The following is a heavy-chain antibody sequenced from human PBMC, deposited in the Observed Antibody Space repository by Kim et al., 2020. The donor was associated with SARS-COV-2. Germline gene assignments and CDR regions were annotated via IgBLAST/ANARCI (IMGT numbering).Heavy chain of an antibody. V-gene: IGHV4-59*08. CDR1: GGSISSYY. CDR3: SRLGQLAFGFDP. CDR2: IYYSGST. J-gene: IGHJ5*02. Sequence: SETLSLTCTVSGGSISSYYWSWVRQPPGKGLEWIGYIYYSGSTNYNPSPKSQVTISVDTSTNPFSLKLSPVTAADTAASYFSRLGQLAFGFDPWGQGT. D-gene: IGHD6-13*01.